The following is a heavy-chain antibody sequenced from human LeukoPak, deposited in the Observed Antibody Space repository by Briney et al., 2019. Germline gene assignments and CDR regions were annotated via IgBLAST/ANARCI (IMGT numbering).Heavy chain of an antibody. Sequence: TTGGSLRLPCAASGFTFSSYSMNWVRQAPGKGLEWVSSISSSSSYIYYADSVKGRFTISRDNAKNSLYLQMNSLRAEDTAVYYCASYCGGDCYSVAFDIWGQGTMVTVSS. D-gene: IGHD2-21*01. CDR1: GFTFSSYS. J-gene: IGHJ3*02. CDR3: ASYCGGDCYSVAFDI. V-gene: IGHV3-21*01. CDR2: ISSSSSYI.